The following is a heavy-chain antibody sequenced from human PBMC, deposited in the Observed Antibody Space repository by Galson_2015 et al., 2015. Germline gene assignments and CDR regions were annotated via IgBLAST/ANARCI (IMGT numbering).Heavy chain of an antibody. CDR3: ARHEDGYNFLLGAFDI. D-gene: IGHD5-24*01. Sequence: SGAEVKEPGESLKISCKGSGYSFTSYWIGWVRQMPGKGLEWMGIIYPGDSDTRYSPSFQGQVTISADKSISTAYLQWSSLKASDTAMYYCARHEDGYNFLLGAFDIWGQGTMVTVSS. V-gene: IGHV5-51*01. CDR1: GYSFTSYW. J-gene: IGHJ3*02. CDR2: IYPGDSDT.